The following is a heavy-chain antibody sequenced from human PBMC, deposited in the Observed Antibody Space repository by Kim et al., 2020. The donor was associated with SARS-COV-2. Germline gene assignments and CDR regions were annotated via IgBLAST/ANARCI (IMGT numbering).Heavy chain of an antibody. CDR3: AKDGSLWFGELFFYYYGMDV. Sequence: GRITISRNNSKNPLYLQMNSLRAEDTAVYYCAKDGSLWFGELFFYYYGMDVWGQGTTVTVSS. J-gene: IGHJ6*02. D-gene: IGHD3-10*01. V-gene: IGHV3-30*02.